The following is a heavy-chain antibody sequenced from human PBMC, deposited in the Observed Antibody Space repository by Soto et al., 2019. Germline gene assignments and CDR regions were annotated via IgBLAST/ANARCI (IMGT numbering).Heavy chain of an antibody. CDR3: AREDYDILTGYYPPDY. CDR1: GLTFSSYA. CDR2: ISGSGGST. V-gene: IGHV3-23*01. D-gene: IGHD3-9*01. Sequence: PGGSLRLSCAASGLTFSSYAMSWVRQAPGKGLEWVSAISGSGGSTYYADSVKGRFTISRDNSKNSLYLQMNSLRDEDTAVYYCAREDYDILTGYYPPDYWGQGTLVTVSS. J-gene: IGHJ4*02.